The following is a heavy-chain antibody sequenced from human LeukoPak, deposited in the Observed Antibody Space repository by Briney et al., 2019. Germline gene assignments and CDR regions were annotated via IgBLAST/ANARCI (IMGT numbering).Heavy chain of an antibody. CDR2: INPNSGGT. Sequence: ASVKVSCKASGGTFSSYAISWVRQAPGQGLEWMGWINPNSGGTNYAQKFQGRVTMTRDTSISTAYMELSRLRSDDTAVYYCARGADYYDSSGYYAFDIWGQGTMVTVSS. D-gene: IGHD3-22*01. CDR1: GGTFSSYA. J-gene: IGHJ3*02. CDR3: ARGADYYDSSGYYAFDI. V-gene: IGHV1-2*02.